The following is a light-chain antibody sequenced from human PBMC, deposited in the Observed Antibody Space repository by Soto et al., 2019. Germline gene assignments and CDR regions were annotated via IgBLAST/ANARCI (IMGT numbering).Light chain of an antibody. J-gene: IGLJ1*01. CDR3: SSGAGSHICV. Sequence: QSALAQPPSASGSPGQSVTISCTGTSSDIGGYNYVSWFQQHPGKAPKLIIYEVTKRPSGVPDRFSGSKSGNTASLTVSGLQAEDEADYYCSSGAGSHICVLGNGTKFT. CDR2: EVT. V-gene: IGLV2-8*01. CDR1: SSDIGGYNY.